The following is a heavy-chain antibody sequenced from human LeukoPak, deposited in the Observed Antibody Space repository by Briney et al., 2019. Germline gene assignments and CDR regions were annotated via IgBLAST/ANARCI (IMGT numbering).Heavy chain of an antibody. V-gene: IGHV3-48*03. Sequence: PGGSLRLSCAASGFTFSSYGMNWVRQAPGKGLEWVSYILGNGSSIYYADSVKGRFIISRDNAKKSLFLQMNNLRAEDTAVYYCARGARYWGQGTLVTVSS. CDR1: GFTFSSYG. CDR3: ARGARY. J-gene: IGHJ4*02. CDR2: ILGNGSSI.